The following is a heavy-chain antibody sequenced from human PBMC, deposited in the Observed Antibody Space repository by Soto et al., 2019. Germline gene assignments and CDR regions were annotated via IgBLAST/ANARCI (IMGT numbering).Heavy chain of an antibody. D-gene: IGHD6-19*01. V-gene: IGHV4-34*01. CDR3: ARERSSGWYRGHDAFDI. Sequence: SETLSLTCAVYGGSFSGYYWSWIRQPPGKGLEWIGEINHSGSTNYNPSLKSRVTISVDTSKNQFSLKLSSVTAADTAVYYCARERSSGWYRGHDAFDIWGQGTMVTVSS. J-gene: IGHJ3*02. CDR2: INHSGST. CDR1: GGSFSGYY.